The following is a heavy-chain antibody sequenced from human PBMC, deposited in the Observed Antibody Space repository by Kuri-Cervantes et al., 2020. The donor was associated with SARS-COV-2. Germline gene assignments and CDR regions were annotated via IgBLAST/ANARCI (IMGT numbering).Heavy chain of an antibody. Sequence: GESLKISCAASGFTFSDSAMHWVRQAPGKGLEWVAFISYDGSSKDYADSVKGRLTISRDDSKNTLYLQMKSLRAEHTAVFYCAREGNEDAFETWGQGTRVTVSS. CDR1: GFTFSDSA. CDR3: AREGNEDAFET. CDR2: ISYDGSSK. J-gene: IGHJ3*02. V-gene: IGHV3-30*04.